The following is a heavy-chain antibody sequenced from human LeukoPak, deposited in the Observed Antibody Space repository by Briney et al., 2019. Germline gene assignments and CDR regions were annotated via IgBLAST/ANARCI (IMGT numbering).Heavy chain of an antibody. CDR3: ARNAAANYGMDV. D-gene: IGHD2-15*01. Sequence: GGSLRLSCAASGFTFSSYAMSWVRQAPGKGLEWVSAISAGGGSPYYADSVKGRFTISRDNAKNSLYLQMNSLRAEDTAVYYCARNAAANYGMDVWGQGTTVTVSS. J-gene: IGHJ6*02. V-gene: IGHV3-23*01. CDR1: GFTFSSYA. CDR2: ISAGGGSP.